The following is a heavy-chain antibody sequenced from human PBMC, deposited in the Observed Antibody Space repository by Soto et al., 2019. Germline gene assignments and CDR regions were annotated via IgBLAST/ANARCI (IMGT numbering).Heavy chain of an antibody. J-gene: IGHJ6*02. Sequence: QVQVVQSGDEVKETGASVRVSCKTSGYSFTAYGISWVRQAPGQGLEWMGWISCYNGKTKYAQKVQGRVTMTTDTSTRTAYMEVRSLRSDDTAIYYCARDAPPPELRFLEWHNSDYNGMDVWGQGTTVTVSS. V-gene: IGHV1-18*01. D-gene: IGHD3-3*01. CDR3: ARDAPPPELRFLEWHNSDYNGMDV. CDR1: GYSFTAYG. CDR2: ISCYNGKT.